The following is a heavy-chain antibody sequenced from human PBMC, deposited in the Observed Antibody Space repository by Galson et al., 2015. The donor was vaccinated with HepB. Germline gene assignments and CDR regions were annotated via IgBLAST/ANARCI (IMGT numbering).Heavy chain of an antibody. J-gene: IGHJ4*02. CDR1: GFSITSGYY. D-gene: IGHD4-23*01. CDR2: LYHGGST. V-gene: IGHV4-38-2*01. CDR3: ARLRWYQGIDY. Sequence: ETLSLTCAVSGFSITSGYYWGWIRQPPGKGLQWIGTLYHGGSTSTNPSLKSRVTISIDTSKNQFSLKMSSVTAADTALYYCARLRWYQGIDYWGQGTPVAVSS.